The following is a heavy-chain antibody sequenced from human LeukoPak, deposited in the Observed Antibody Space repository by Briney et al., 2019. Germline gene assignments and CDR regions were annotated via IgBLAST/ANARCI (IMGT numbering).Heavy chain of an antibody. Sequence: GGSLRLSCAASGFTFSSYGMHWVRQAPGKGLEWVAFIRYDGSNKYYADSVRGRFTISRDNSKNTLYLQMNSLRVEDTAVYHCAKSIVLVEYPYYYGMDVWGQGTTVTVSS. D-gene: IGHD2-8*02. CDR3: AKSIVLVEYPYYYGMDV. CDR2: IRYDGSNK. CDR1: GFTFSSYG. V-gene: IGHV3-30*02. J-gene: IGHJ6*02.